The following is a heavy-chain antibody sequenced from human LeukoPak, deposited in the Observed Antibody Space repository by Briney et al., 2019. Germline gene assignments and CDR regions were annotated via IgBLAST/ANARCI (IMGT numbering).Heavy chain of an antibody. Sequence: GGSLRLSCAASGFTFSSYWMSWVRQAPGKVLEWVANIKQDGSEKYYVDSVKGRFTISRDNAKNALYLQMNSLRAEDTAVYYCARGSRLASSGYYRLFDYWGQGTLVTVSS. CDR1: GFTFSSYW. V-gene: IGHV3-7*01. CDR2: IKQDGSEK. J-gene: IGHJ4*02. D-gene: IGHD3-22*01. CDR3: ARGSRLASSGYYRLFDY.